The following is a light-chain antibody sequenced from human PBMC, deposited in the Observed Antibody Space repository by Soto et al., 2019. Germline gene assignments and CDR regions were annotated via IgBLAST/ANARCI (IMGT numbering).Light chain of an antibody. Sequence: DIQMTQSPSSLSASLGDRVTITCRASQSISSYLNWYQQKPGKAPKLLIYAASSLQSGVPSRFSGSGSGTEFTLTISSLQPDDFATYYCQQYNSYSSLTFGGGTKVDI. V-gene: IGKV1-39*01. J-gene: IGKJ4*01. CDR3: QQYNSYSSLT. CDR1: QSISSY. CDR2: AAS.